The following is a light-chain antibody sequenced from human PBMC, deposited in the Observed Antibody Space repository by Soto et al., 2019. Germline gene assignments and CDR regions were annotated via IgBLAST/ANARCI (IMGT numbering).Light chain of an antibody. Sequence: DIQMTQSPSFLSASVGDRVTISCRASQSINTYLNWYQHKPGKAPKLLIYGTSDLQSGVPSRFSRGGYVTDFTLTISSLHPEDFATYYCQQSFSTLLITFGQGTRLEFK. J-gene: IGKJ5*01. CDR3: QQSFSTLLIT. V-gene: IGKV1-39*01. CDR1: QSINTY. CDR2: GTS.